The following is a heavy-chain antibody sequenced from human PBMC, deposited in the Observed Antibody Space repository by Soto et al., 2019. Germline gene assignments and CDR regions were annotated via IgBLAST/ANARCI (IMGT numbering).Heavy chain of an antibody. D-gene: IGHD6-19*01. V-gene: IGHV1-18*01. CDR1: GYTFTSYG. CDR2: ISAYNGNT. CDR3: ARDDHSSGWDNFDY. Sequence: ASVKVSCKASGYTFTSYGISWVRQAPGQGLEWMGWISAYNGNTNYAQKLQGRVTMTTDTSTSTAYMELRSLRSDDTAVYYCARDDHSSGWDNFDYWAQGTLVTVSS. J-gene: IGHJ4*02.